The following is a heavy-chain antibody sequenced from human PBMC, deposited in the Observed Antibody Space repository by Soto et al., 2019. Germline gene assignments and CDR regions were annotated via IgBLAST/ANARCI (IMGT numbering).Heavy chain of an antibody. Sequence: QLQLQESGPGLVKPSETLSLTCTVSGGSISSSSYYWGWIRQPPGKGLEWIGSIYYSGSTYYNPSLKSRVTISVDTSKTQSSLKLSSVTAADTAVYYCARRAYSSSSRFVSDAFDIWGQGTMVTVSS. CDR1: GGSISSSSYY. CDR3: ARRAYSSSSRFVSDAFDI. V-gene: IGHV4-39*01. CDR2: IYYSGST. D-gene: IGHD6-13*01. J-gene: IGHJ3*02.